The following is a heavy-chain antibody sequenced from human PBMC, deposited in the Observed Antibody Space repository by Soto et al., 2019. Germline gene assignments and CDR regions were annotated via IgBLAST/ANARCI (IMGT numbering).Heavy chain of an antibody. Sequence: QAQLVESGGGLVRPGGSVRLSCSASGFTFSDHYMSWIRQAPGKGLEWVSYTSTSGSTRYYADSVKDRFTISRDNAKNSLYLQMNGLRAEGTAVYYCARGLLVYYYDSSDYPFDYWGQGTLVTVSS. D-gene: IGHD3-22*01. CDR2: TSTSGSTR. CDR1: GFTFSDHY. CDR3: ARGLLVYYYDSSDYPFDY. V-gene: IGHV3-11*01. J-gene: IGHJ4*02.